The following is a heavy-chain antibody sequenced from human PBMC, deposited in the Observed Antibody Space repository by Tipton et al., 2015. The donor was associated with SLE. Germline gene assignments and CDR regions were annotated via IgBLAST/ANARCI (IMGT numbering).Heavy chain of an antibody. J-gene: IGHJ5*02. Sequence: TLSLTCAVYGGSFSGYYWSWIRQPPGKGLEWIGEINHSGSTNYNPSLKSRVTISVDTSKNQLSLRLSSVTAADTAIYYCAGGATDWFDPWGQGTLVTVSS. CDR2: INHSGST. V-gene: IGHV4-34*01. CDR3: AGGATDWFDP. CDR1: GGSFSGYY.